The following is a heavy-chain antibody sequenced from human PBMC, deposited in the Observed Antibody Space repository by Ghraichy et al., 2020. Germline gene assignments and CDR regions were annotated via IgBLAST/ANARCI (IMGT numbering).Heavy chain of an antibody. J-gene: IGHJ3*02. V-gene: IGHV4-34*01. D-gene: IGHD1-26*01. CDR3: ARESPIPEGAGDAFDI. Sequence: SQTLSLTCAVYGGSFSGYYWSWIRQPPGKGLEWIGEINHSGSTNYNPSLKSRVTISVDTSKNQFSLKLSSVTAADTAVYYCARESPIPEGAGDAFDIWGQGTMVTVSS. CDR1: GGSFSGYY. CDR2: INHSGST.